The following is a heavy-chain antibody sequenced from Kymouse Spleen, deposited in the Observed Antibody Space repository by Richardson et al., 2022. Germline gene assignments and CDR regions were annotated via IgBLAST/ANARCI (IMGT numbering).Heavy chain of an antibody. D-gene: IGHD6-6*01. CDR2: IRSKANSYAT. J-gene: IGHJ4*02. CDR3: TYIAARDY. V-gene: IGHV3-73*02. Sequence: EVQLVESGGGLVQPGGSLKLSCAASGFTFSGSAMHWVRQASGKGLEWVGRIRSKANSYATAYAASVKGRFTISRDDSKNTAYLQMNSLKTEDTAVYYCTYIAARDYWGQGTLVTVSS. CDR1: GFTFSGSA.